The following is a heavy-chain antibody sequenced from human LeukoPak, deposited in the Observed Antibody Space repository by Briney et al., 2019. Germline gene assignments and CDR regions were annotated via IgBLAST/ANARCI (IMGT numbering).Heavy chain of an antibody. V-gene: IGHV3-23*01. Sequence: PGGSLRLSCAASGFTFSNYAMSWVRQAPGKGLEWVISGSGSNTYYADSVKGRFTISRDNAKNTLYLQMNSLRAEDTAVYYCARGEYYYGSGSYKYNWFDPWGQGTLVTVSS. D-gene: IGHD3-10*01. J-gene: IGHJ5*02. CDR3: ARGEYYYGSGSYKYNWFDP. CDR2: SGSGSNT. CDR1: GFTFSNYA.